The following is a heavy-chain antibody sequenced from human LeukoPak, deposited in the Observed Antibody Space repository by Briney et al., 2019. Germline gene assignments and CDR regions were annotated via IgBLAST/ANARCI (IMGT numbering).Heavy chain of an antibody. CDR1: GASISSGDYF. J-gene: IGHJ5*02. CDR3: AREGSITMVRGVNWLDP. V-gene: IGHV4-30-4*01. CDR2: IYYSGST. D-gene: IGHD3-10*01. Sequence: SETLSLTCTVSGASISSGDYFWSWIRQPPGEGLEWIGSIYYSGSTYDNPSLKSRVTISVDTSKNQFSLKLSSVTAADTAVYYCAREGSITMVRGVNWLDPWGQGTLVTVSS.